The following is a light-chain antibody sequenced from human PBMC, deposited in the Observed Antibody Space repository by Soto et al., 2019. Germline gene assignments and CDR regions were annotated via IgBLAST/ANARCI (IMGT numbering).Light chain of an antibody. J-gene: IGLJ1*01. CDR3: ETWDSNTHV. Sequence: QPVLTQSSSASASLGSSVKLTCTLSSGHSSYIIAWHQQQPGKAPRYLMKLEGSGSYNKGSGVPDRFSGSSSGADRYLTISNLQSEDEADYYCETWDSNTHVFGTGTNVTVL. CDR2: LEGSGSY. CDR1: SGHSSYI. V-gene: IGLV4-60*03.